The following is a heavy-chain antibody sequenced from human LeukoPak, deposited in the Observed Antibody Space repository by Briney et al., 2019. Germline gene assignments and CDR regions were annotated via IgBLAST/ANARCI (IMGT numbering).Heavy chain of an antibody. V-gene: IGHV1-18*01. D-gene: IGHD3-9*01. J-gene: IGHJ4*02. CDR2: ISAYNGNT. CDR3: ARDGDYDILTGYYKGIDY. CDR1: GYTFTSYG. Sequence: ASVKVSCKASGYTFTSYGISWVRQAPGQGLEWMGWISAYNGNTNYAQKLQGRVTMTTDTSTSRAYMELRSLRSDDTAVYYCARDGDYDILTGYYKGIDYWGQGALVTVSS.